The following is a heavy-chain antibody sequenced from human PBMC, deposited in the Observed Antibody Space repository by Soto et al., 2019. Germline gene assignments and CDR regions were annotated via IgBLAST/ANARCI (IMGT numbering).Heavy chain of an antibody. CDR1: GFSLSTSGVG. CDR2: IYWDDDK. D-gene: IGHD3-10*01. V-gene: IGHV2-5*02. CDR3: VHKTKPQKARGSGSFDY. Sequence: QITLKESGPTLVKPTQTLTLTCTFSGFSLSTSGVGVGWIRQPPGKALEWLALIYWDDDKRYSPSLKSRLTITKNHSRNQXVLTMTNMDPVDTATYYWVHKTKPQKARGSGSFDYWGQGTLVTVSS. J-gene: IGHJ4*02.